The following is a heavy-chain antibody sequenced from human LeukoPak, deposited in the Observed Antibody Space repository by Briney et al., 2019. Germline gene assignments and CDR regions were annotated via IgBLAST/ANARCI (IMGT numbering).Heavy chain of an antibody. J-gene: IGHJ4*02. Sequence: SGGSLRLSCAASGFTFSSCAMSWVRQAPGKGLEWVSAISGSGGSTYYADSVKGRFTISRDNSKNTLYLQMNSLRAEDTAVYYCAKRDTTYDFWSGTTDPLDYWGQGTLVTVSS. CDR3: AKRDTTYDFWSGTTDPLDY. V-gene: IGHV3-23*01. CDR1: GFTFSSCA. CDR2: ISGSGGST. D-gene: IGHD3-3*01.